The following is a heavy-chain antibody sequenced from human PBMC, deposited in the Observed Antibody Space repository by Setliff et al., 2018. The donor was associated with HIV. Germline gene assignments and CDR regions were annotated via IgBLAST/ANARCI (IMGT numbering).Heavy chain of an antibody. Sequence: GGSLSLPCAASEFTFSSYGMHWVRQAPGKGLEWVAFIRYDGSNEYYTDSVKGRFTISRDNSKNTLYLQMNSLRAEDTAVYYCAKDHATSSWFTALLDYWGQGALVTVSS. CDR3: AKDHATSSWFTALLDY. CDR1: EFTFSSYG. V-gene: IGHV3-30*02. CDR2: IRYDGSNE. D-gene: IGHD6-13*01. J-gene: IGHJ4*02.